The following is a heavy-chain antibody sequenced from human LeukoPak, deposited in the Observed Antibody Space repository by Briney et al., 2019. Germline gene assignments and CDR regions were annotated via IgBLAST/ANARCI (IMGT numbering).Heavy chain of an antibody. CDR3: AKDRISEETYNWFDP. Sequence: PGGSLRLSCAASGFTFSSYGMHWVRQAPGKGLEWVAVIWYDGSNKYYADSVKGRFTISRDNSKNTLYLQMNSLRAEDTAVYYCAKDRISEETYNWFDPWGQGTLVTVSS. CDR1: GFTFSSYG. J-gene: IGHJ5*02. CDR2: IWYDGSNK. D-gene: IGHD2-15*01. V-gene: IGHV3-30*02.